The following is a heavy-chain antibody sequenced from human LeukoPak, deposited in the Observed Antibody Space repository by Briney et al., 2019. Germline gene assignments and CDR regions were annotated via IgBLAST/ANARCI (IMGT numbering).Heavy chain of an antibody. Sequence: VXVSXXXXGXTFXSYYMHWVRQAPXQGLEWMGIINPSGGSTSYAQKFQGRVTMTRDTSTSTVYMELSSLRSEDTAVYYCAKSLRNGSGWASDYWGQGTLVTVSS. CDR3: AKSLRNGSGWASDY. CDR2: INPSGGST. CDR1: GXTFXSYY. J-gene: IGHJ4*02. V-gene: IGHV1-46*01. D-gene: IGHD6-19*01.